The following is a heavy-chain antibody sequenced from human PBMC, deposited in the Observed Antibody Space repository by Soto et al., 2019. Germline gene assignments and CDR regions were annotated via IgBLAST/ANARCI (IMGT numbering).Heavy chain of an antibody. CDR3: ARDPWGIVATMGAFDY. CDR1: GGSFSGYY. J-gene: IGHJ4*02. D-gene: IGHD5-12*01. CDR2: INHSGST. V-gene: IGHV4-34*01. Sequence: SETLSLTCAVYGGSFSGYYWSWIRQPPGKGLEWIGEINHSGSTNYNPSLKSRVTISVDTSKNQFSLKLSSVTAADTAVYYCARDPWGIVATMGAFDYWGQGTLVTVSS.